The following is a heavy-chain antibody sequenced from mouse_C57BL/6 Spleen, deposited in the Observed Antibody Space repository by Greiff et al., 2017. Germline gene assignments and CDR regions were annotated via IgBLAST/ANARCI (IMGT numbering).Heavy chain of an antibody. D-gene: IGHD1-1*01. J-gene: IGHJ3*01. CDR2: ISYDGSS. Sequence: EVKLMESGPGLVKPSQSLSLTCSVTGYSITSGYYWNWIRQFPGNKLEWMGYISYDGSSNYNPSLKNRISITRDTSKNQFFLKLNAVTTEDTATYYCARDYYGSFAYWGQGTLVTVSA. CDR3: ARDYYGSFAY. V-gene: IGHV3-6*01. CDR1: GYSITSGYY.